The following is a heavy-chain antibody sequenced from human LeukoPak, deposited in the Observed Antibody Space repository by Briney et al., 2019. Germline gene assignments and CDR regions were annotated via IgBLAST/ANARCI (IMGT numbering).Heavy chain of an antibody. CDR2: MKQDGSEK. D-gene: IGHD1-26*01. Sequence: GGSLRLSCAASGFTFSGYWMSWVRQVPGKGLEWVANMKQDGSEKYYVDSVKGRSTISRDNAENSLYLQMNSLRAEDTAVYYCARDKQVGASLFDSWGQGTLVTVSS. CDR3: ARDKQVGASLFDS. CDR1: GFTFSGYW. V-gene: IGHV3-7*01. J-gene: IGHJ4*02.